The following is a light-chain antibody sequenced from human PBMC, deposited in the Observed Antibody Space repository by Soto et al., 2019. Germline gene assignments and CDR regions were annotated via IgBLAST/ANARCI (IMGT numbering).Light chain of an antibody. CDR3: GTWDGSLNTQI. V-gene: IGLV1-51*01. Sequence: QSVLTQPPSVSAAPGQKVTISCSGSSSNIGNNYVSWYQQLPGTAPTLLIYDNDKRPSAIPDRFSGSKSCTSATLGITGLQTGDEADYYCGTWDGSLNTQIFGGGTKLTVL. CDR2: DND. J-gene: IGLJ2*01. CDR1: SSNIGNNY.